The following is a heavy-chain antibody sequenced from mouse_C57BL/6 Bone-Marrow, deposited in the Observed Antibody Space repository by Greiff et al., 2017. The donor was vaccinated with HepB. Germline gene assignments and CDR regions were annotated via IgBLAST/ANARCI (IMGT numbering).Heavy chain of an antibody. Sequence: QVQLKESGAELVKPGASVKLSCKASGYTFTEYTIHWVKQRSGQGLEWIGWFYPGSGSIKYNEKFKDKATLTADKSSSTVYMELSRLTSEDSAVYFCARHDGYDYEDYYAMDYWGQGTSVTVSS. CDR3: ARHDGYDYEDYYAMDY. D-gene: IGHD2-4*01. CDR1: GYTFTEYT. V-gene: IGHV1-62-2*01. CDR2: FYPGSGSI. J-gene: IGHJ4*01.